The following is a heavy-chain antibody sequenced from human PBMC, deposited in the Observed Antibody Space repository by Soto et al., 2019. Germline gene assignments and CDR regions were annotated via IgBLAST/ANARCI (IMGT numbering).Heavy chain of an antibody. CDR2: ISYTGST. Sequence: XETLSLTCTVAGCSISSTKNYWGWIRQPRGKGLEWIGTISYTGSTYYNPSLNGRVIISADTSKNQFSLKLSSLTAADTAVYYCSRRFSFGSGKYGVDVWGQGTMVTVSS. D-gene: IGHD3-10*01. CDR1: GCSISSTKNY. CDR3: SRRFSFGSGKYGVDV. J-gene: IGHJ6*02. V-gene: IGHV4-39*01.